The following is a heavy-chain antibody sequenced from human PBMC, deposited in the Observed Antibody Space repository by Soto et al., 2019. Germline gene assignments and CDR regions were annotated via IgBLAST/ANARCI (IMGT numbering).Heavy chain of an antibody. CDR1: GFTFSSYG. D-gene: IGHD2-15*01. CDR2: IWYDGSNK. Sequence: PGGSLRLSCAASGFTFSSYGMHWVRQAPGKGLEWVAVIWYDGSNKYYADSVKGRFTISRDNSKNTLYLQMNSLRAEDTAVYYCARDLGYCSGGSCPGYFDYWGQGP. V-gene: IGHV3-33*01. J-gene: IGHJ4*02. CDR3: ARDLGYCSGGSCPGYFDY.